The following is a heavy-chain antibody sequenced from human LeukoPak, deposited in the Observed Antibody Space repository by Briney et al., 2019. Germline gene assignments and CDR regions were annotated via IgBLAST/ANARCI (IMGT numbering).Heavy chain of an antibody. D-gene: IGHD6-13*01. CDR3: ASPLTLAAAGPY. J-gene: IGHJ4*02. V-gene: IGHV3-48*03. CDR1: GFTFSSYE. Sequence: GGSLRLSCAASGFTFSSYEMNWVRQAPGKGLEWISHISSSGGSIYYADSVKGRFTISRDNAKNSLYLQMNSLRAEDTAVYYCASPLTLAAAGPYWGQGTLVTVSS. CDR2: ISSSGGSI.